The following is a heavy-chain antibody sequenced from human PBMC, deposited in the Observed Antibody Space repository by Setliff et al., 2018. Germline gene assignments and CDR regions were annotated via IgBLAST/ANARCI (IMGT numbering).Heavy chain of an antibody. D-gene: IGHD3-3*01. CDR2: ISPHTGGT. CDR1: GYIFTGYY. Sequence: GASVKVSCKASGYIFTGYYMHWVRQAPGQGLECMGRISPHTGGTNSAQKFQGGVTMTRDTSVSTVYMELNSLRSDDTAVYYCVRAGFDAISSGLDYWGQGTLVTVSS. V-gene: IGHV1-2*06. CDR3: VRAGFDAISSGLDY. J-gene: IGHJ4*02.